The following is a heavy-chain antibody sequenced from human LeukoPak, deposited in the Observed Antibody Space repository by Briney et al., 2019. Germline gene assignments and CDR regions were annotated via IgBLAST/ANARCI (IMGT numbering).Heavy chain of an antibody. Sequence: GGSLRLSCAASGFTFSSYGMHWVRQAPGKGLEWVAFIRYDGSNKYYADSVKGRFTISRDNSKNTLYLQMNSLRAEDTAVYYCAKGYYYDSSGTLEDWGQGTLVTVSS. CDR3: AKGYYYDSSGTLED. CDR2: IRYDGSNK. J-gene: IGHJ4*02. CDR1: GFTFSSYG. D-gene: IGHD3-22*01. V-gene: IGHV3-30*02.